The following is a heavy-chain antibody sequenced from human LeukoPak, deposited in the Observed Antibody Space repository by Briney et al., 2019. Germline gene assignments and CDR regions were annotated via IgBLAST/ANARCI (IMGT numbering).Heavy chain of an antibody. V-gene: IGHV4-39*01. CDR2: IYYSGST. CDR1: GGSISSSSYY. Sequence: PSETLSLTCTVSGGSISSSSYYWGWIRQPPGKGLEWIGSIYYSGSTYYNPSLKSRVTISVDTSKNQFSLKLSSVTAADTAVYYCARLLLLPFFDYWGQGTLVTVSS. D-gene: IGHD2-21*02. CDR3: ARLLLLPFFDY. J-gene: IGHJ4*02.